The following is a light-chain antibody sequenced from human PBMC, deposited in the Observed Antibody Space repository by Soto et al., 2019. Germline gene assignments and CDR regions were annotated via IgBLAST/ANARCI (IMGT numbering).Light chain of an antibody. CDR1: QSFRSSY. V-gene: IGKV3-20*01. CDR3: QQYGSSPIT. CDR2: AAS. J-gene: IGKJ5*01. Sequence: EIVLTQSPDTLSLSPGESATLSCRASQSFRSSYLAWYQQTPGQPPRLLIYAASSRATGIPDRFSGSGSGTDFSLTISRLEAEDFAVYYCQQYGSSPITFGQGTRLEI.